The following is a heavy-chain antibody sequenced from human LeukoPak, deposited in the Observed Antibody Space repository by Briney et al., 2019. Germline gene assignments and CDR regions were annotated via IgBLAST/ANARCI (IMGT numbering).Heavy chain of an antibody. J-gene: IGHJ4*02. CDR1: GGSISTYY. V-gene: IGHV4-4*07. CDR2: MYTNGKS. CDR3: ARGSREMATIFDQ. Sequence: PSETLSLTCSVSGGSISTYYWSWIRQPAGKGLGWIGRMYTNGKSDYSPSLKSRVTMSVDMSKNQVSLKLSSVTAADTAVYYCARGSREMATIFDQWGQGTLVIVSS. D-gene: IGHD5-24*01.